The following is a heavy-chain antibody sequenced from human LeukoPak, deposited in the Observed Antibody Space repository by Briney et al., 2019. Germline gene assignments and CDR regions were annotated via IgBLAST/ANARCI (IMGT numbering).Heavy chain of an antibody. Sequence: SVKVSCKASGGTFSSYAVRWVRQAPGQWLEWMGGIIPIFGTANYAQKFQGRVTITADESTSTAYMELSSLRSEDTAVYYCARGAPFFDYGDSYFDYWGQGTLVTVSS. J-gene: IGHJ4*02. CDR1: GGTFSSYA. V-gene: IGHV1-69*13. CDR3: ARGAPFFDYGDSYFDY. CDR2: IIPIFGTA. D-gene: IGHD4-17*01.